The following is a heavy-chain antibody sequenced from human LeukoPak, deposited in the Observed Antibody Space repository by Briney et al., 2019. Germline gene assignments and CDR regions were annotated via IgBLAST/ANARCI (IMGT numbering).Heavy chain of an antibody. D-gene: IGHD3-10*01. CDR2: INWNGGST. CDR1: GFIFGDYA. Sequence: PGGSLRLSCTASGFIFGDYAMSWFRQAPGKGLEWVSGINWNGGSTGYADSVEGRFTISRDNAKNSLYLQMNSLRAEDTALYYCARDYYGSGSYLQYFDYWGQGTLVTVSS. V-gene: IGHV3-20*04. J-gene: IGHJ4*02. CDR3: ARDYYGSGSYLQYFDY.